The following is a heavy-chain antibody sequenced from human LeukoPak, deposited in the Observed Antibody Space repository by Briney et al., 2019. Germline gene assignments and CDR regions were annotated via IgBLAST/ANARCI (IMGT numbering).Heavy chain of an antibody. CDR1: GFSFSSYS. V-gene: IGHV3-30*14. Sequence: GGSLRLSCAASGFSFSSYSMHWVRQAPGKGLEWVAELLYDESHEFYADVVKGRFTISRDNSKNTLYLQMNSLRAEDTAVYYCARGGSYLSAFDIWGQGTMVTVSS. D-gene: IGHD1-26*01. CDR3: ARGGSYLSAFDI. J-gene: IGHJ3*02. CDR2: LLYDESHE.